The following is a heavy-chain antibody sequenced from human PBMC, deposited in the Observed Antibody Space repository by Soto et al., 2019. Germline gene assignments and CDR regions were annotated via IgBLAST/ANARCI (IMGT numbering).Heavy chain of an antibody. CDR3: AKLTGPQLGYFHY. V-gene: IGHV3-23*01. J-gene: IGHJ4*02. Sequence: EVQLLESGGGLVQPGGSLRLSGAASGFTFSSYTMTWVRQAPGKGLEWVSAITGSGDATSYADSVRGRFTISRDNSKNTLYLQMNTLRLEDTALYYCAKLTGPQLGYFHYWGQGTLVTVSS. CDR1: GFTFSSYT. D-gene: IGHD1-1*01. CDR2: ITGSGDAT.